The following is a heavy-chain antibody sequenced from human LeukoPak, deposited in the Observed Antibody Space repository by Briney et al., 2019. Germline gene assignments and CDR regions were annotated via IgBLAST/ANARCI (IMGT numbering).Heavy chain of an antibody. CDR1: GFTFSSYW. CDR3: ARVSVVVVAASDYFDY. CDR2: IKQDGSEK. D-gene: IGHD2-15*01. Sequence: GGSLRLSCAASGFTFSSYWMSWVRQAPGKGLEWVANIKQDGSEKYYVDSVKGRFTISRDSAKNSLYLQMNSLRAEDTAVYYCARVSVVVVAASDYFDYWGQGTLVTVSS. J-gene: IGHJ4*02. V-gene: IGHV3-7*01.